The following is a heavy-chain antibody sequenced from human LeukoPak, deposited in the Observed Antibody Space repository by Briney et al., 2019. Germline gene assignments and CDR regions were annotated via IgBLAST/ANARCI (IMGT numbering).Heavy chain of an antibody. CDR2: IYHSGST. Sequence: GSLRLSCAASGFTFSSYSMNWVRQAPGKGLEWIGEIYHSGSTNYNPSLKSRVTISVDKSKNQFSLKLSSVTAADTAVYYCARESLAVAAAFDIWGQGTMVTVSS. CDR3: ARESLAVAAAFDI. J-gene: IGHJ3*02. D-gene: IGHD6-19*01. V-gene: IGHV4-4*02. CDR1: GFTFSSYSM.